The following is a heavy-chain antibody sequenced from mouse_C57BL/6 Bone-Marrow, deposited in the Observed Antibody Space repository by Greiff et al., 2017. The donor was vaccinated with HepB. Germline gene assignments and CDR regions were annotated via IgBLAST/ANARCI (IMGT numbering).Heavy chain of an antibody. D-gene: IGHD2-1*01. CDR2: IRSKSNNYAT. CDR1: GFSFNTYA. J-gene: IGHJ4*01. Sequence: DVMLVESGGGLVQPKGSLKLSCAASGFSFNTYAMNWVRQAPGKGLEWVARIRSKSNNYATYYADSVKDRFTISRDDSESMLYLQMNNLKTEDTAMYYCVRHVTSLRGQGTSVTVSS. V-gene: IGHV10-1*01. CDR3: VRHVTSL.